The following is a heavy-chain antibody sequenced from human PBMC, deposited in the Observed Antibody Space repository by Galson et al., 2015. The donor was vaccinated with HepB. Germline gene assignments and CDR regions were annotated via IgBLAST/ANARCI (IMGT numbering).Heavy chain of an antibody. V-gene: IGHV4-4*02. Sequence: LSLTCDVSGGSISSIHWWSWLRQVPGKGLEWIGEIHHTGNTNYNPSLKNRVTLLVDESKTQFSLMVTSVTAADTAVYYCARFTRDSESAHFWFDPWGPGTLVTVSS. CDR3: ARFTRDSESAHFWFDP. CDR2: IHHTGNT. J-gene: IGHJ5*02. D-gene: IGHD3-3*02. CDR1: GGSISSIHW.